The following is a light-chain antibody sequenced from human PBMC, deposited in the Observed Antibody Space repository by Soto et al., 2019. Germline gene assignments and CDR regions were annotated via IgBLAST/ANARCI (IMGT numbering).Light chain of an antibody. J-gene: IGLJ1*01. Sequence: NFMLTQPHSVSESPGKTGTISCTGSSGSIASNYVQWYQQRPGSAPTTVIYEDNQRPSGVPDRFSGSIDSSSNSASLTISGLKTEDEADYCCQSYDSSNYVFGTGTKVTVL. CDR1: SGSIASNY. V-gene: IGLV6-57*02. CDR3: QSYDSSNYV. CDR2: EDN.